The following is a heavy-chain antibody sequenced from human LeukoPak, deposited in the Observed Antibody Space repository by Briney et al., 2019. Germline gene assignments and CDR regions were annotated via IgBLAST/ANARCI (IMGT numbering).Heavy chain of an antibody. CDR1: GFTFSSYA. J-gene: IGHJ3*02. D-gene: IGHD6-6*01. Sequence: PGGSLRLSCAASGFTFSSYAMSWVRQAPGKGLEWVSTISGSGAHIYYADSVKGRFTISRDNSKNTLYLQMNSLRAEDTAVYYCARDPESLHSSSGAFDIWGQGTMVTVSS. CDR2: ISGSGAHI. CDR3: ARDPESLHSSSGAFDI. V-gene: IGHV3-23*01.